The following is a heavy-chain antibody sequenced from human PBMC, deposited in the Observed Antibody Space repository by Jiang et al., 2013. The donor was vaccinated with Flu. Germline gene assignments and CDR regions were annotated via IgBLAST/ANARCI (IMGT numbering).Heavy chain of an antibody. V-gene: IGHV3-23*01. D-gene: IGHD5-12*01. Sequence: EWVSSIGASGGNTFYADSVKGRFTFSRDNSKNTLFLQMNSLRAEDTAVYYCAKHVDIVATTESMGVWGQGTTVTVSS. CDR3: AKHVDIVATTESMGV. J-gene: IGHJ6*02. CDR2: IGASGGNT.